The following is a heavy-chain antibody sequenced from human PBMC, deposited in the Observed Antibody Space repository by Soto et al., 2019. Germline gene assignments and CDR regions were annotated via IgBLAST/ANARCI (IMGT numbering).Heavy chain of an antibody. Sequence: QVHLQESGPGLVKPSETLSLTCTVSGGANSTYYWTWIRQPAGKGLEWIGRIYSSGSTKYNPSLQSRVTMSLDTSNNQFSLRLTSVTAADTAVYYCARGQRFSDWFDPWGQGTLVTVSS. D-gene: IGHD3-3*01. J-gene: IGHJ5*02. CDR2: IYSSGST. CDR1: GGANSTYY. CDR3: ARGQRFSDWFDP. V-gene: IGHV4-4*07.